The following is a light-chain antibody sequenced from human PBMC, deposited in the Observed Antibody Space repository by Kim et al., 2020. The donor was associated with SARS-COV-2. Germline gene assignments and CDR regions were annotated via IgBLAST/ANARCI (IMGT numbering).Light chain of an antibody. J-gene: IGKJ1*01. CDR2: GTS. CDR1: QSVNSH. V-gene: IGKV3-15*01. CDR3: QQGNNWPWT. Sequence: VSPGERATLSCRASQSVNSHLAWHQQKPGQAPRLLIYGTSTRASGIPARFSGSGSGTEYTLTISSLQSEDFAVYYCQQGNNWPWTFGQGTKVDIK.